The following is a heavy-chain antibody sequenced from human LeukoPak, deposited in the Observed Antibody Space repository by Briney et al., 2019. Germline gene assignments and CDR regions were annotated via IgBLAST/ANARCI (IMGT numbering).Heavy chain of an antibody. D-gene: IGHD6-13*01. CDR2: IYPSDSDT. CDR1: GYSFTSYW. V-gene: IGHV5-51*04. J-gene: IGHJ4*02. Sequence: GESLTISCKGSGYSFTSYWTGWVRQMPRKGLEWMGVIYPSDSDTSYSPSFQGQVTISPDKPISTASLQWTSLKPPQTALCYCATWVSSHWLEYWGQGTLITVSS. CDR3: ATWVSSHWLEY.